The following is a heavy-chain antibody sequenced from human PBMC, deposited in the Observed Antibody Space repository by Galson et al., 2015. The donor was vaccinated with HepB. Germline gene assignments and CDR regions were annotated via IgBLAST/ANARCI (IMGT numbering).Heavy chain of an antibody. CDR1: GFTFSSYW. Sequence: SLRLSCAASGFTFSSYWMHWVRQAPGKGLVWVSRINSDGSSTSYADSVKGRFTISRDNAKNTLYLQMNSLRAEDTAVYYCARGDDYGDYAGLVHAFDIWGQGTMVTVSS. V-gene: IGHV3-74*01. CDR3: ARGDDYGDYAGLVHAFDI. J-gene: IGHJ3*02. D-gene: IGHD4-17*01. CDR2: INSDGSST.